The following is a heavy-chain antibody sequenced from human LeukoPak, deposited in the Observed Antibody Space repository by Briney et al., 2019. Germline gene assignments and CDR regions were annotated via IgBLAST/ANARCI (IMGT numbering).Heavy chain of an antibody. V-gene: IGHV4-31*03. J-gene: IGHJ4*02. Sequence: SETLSPTCTVSGGSMSGGNYYWSWIRQQPEKGLEWIGYIYYTGSTYYNPSLKSRVTISLDTPKNQFSLKLSSVTAADTAVYYCARGLLATAGSFDYWGQGTLVTVSS. CDR2: IYYTGST. CDR3: ARGLLATAGSFDY. CDR1: GGSMSGGNYY. D-gene: IGHD6-13*01.